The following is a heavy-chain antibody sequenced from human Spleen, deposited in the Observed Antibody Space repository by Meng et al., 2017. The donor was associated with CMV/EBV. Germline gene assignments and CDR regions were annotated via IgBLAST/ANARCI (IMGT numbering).Heavy chain of an antibody. CDR3: AKGGLVPDY. V-gene: IGHV3-33*06. CDR2: IWSDGSKK. CDR1: GFTFNTYV. J-gene: IGHJ4*02. D-gene: IGHD2-2*01. Sequence: GESLKISCAASGFTFNTYVMHWVRQAPGKGLEWVALIWSDGSKKYYADSVKGRFTISRDNSKNTLYLQMNSLRAEDTALYYCAKGGLVPDYWGQGTLVTVSS.